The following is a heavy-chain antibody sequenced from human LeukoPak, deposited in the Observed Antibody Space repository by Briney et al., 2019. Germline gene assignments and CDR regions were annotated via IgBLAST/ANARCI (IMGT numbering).Heavy chain of an antibody. Sequence: ASVKVSCKASGYTFTGYYMHWGRQAPGQGLEWMGWINPNSGGTNYAQKFQGWVTMTRDTSISTAYMELSRLRSDDTAVYYCARVSSSSWSTFDYWGQGTLVTVSS. D-gene: IGHD6-13*01. CDR3: ARVSSSSWSTFDY. CDR2: INPNSGGT. V-gene: IGHV1-2*04. J-gene: IGHJ4*02. CDR1: GYTFTGYY.